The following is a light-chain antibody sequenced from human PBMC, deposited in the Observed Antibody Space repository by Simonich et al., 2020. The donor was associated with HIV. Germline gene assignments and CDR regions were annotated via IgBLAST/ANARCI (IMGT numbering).Light chain of an antibody. CDR1: QSVSSN. CDR3: QQYYSVPLT. V-gene: IGKV3D-15*01. CDR2: GAY. J-gene: IGKJ4*01. Sequence: EIVMTQSPATLSVSPGERATLSCRASQSVSSNLAWYQQKPGQAPRLLIYGAYTRATGIPGRFSGSGSGTEFTLTISSLQAEDVAVYYCQQYYSVPLTFGGGTKAEIK.